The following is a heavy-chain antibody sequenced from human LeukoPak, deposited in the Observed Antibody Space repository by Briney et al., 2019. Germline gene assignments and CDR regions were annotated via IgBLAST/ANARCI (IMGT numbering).Heavy chain of an antibody. V-gene: IGHV3-33*01. J-gene: IGHJ4*02. Sequence: GRSLRLSCAASGFTFSSYGMHWVRQAPGKGLEWVAVIWYDGSNKYYADSVKGRFTILRDNSKNTLYLQMNSLRAEDSAVYYCATTFPYCTSGTCALGGQGTLVTVSS. CDR1: GFTFSSYG. D-gene: IGHD2-15*01. CDR2: IWYDGSNK. CDR3: ATTFPYCTSGTCAL.